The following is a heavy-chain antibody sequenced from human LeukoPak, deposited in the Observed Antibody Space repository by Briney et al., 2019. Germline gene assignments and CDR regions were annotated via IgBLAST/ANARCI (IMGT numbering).Heavy chain of an antibody. J-gene: IGHJ4*02. CDR3: ARDEESIYSSGWHYYFDY. CDR2: IYYSGST. Sequence: PSETLSLTCSVSGDSITGYYWGWIRQPPGKGLEWIGSIYYSGSTYYNPSLKSRVTISVDTSKNQFSLKLSSVTAADTAVYYCARDEESIYSSGWHYYFDYWGQGTLVTVSS. D-gene: IGHD6-19*01. V-gene: IGHV4-39*07. CDR1: GDSITGYY.